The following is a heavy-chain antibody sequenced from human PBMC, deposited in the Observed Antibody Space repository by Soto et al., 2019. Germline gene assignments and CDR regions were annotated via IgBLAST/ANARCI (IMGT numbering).Heavy chain of an antibody. Sequence: ASVKVSCKASGYTFTSYAMHWVRQAPGQRLEWMGWINAGNGNIKYSQKFQGRITITRDTSASTAYMELSSLRSEDTAVYYCARDYDSSGYPRYYCGYWGQGTLGTVSS. CDR2: INAGNGNI. D-gene: IGHD3-22*01. CDR3: ARDYDSSGYPRYYCGY. V-gene: IGHV1-3*01. J-gene: IGHJ4*02. CDR1: GYTFTSYA.